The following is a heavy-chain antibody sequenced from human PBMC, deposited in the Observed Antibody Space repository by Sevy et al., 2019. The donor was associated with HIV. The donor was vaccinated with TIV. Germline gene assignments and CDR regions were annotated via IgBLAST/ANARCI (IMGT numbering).Heavy chain of an antibody. V-gene: IGHV4-59*01. J-gene: IGHJ4*02. CDR2: IYYSGST. Sequence: SGTLSLTCTVSGGSISSYYWSWIRQPPGKGLEWIGYIYYSGSTNYNPSLKSRVTISVDTSKNQFSLKLSSVTAADTAVYYCARETAKYYYGSGSYYNVFDYWGQGTLVTVSS. CDR3: ARETAKYYYGSGSYYNVFDY. D-gene: IGHD3-10*01. CDR1: GGSISSYY.